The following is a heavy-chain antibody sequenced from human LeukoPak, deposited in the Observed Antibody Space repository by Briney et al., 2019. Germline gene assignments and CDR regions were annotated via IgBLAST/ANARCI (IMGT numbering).Heavy chain of an antibody. CDR1: GFTFSAYA. D-gene: IGHD5-18*01. J-gene: IGHJ4*02. CDR2: IGGSGDNT. Sequence: GGSLRLSCAASGFTFSAYAMSWVRQAPGKGLEWVSRIGGSGDNTYYADSVKGRFTISRDNSKNTLYLQMNSLRAEDTAVYYCAKSFGYSYGYLDYWGQGTLVTVSS. CDR3: AKSFGYSYGYLDY. V-gene: IGHV3-23*01.